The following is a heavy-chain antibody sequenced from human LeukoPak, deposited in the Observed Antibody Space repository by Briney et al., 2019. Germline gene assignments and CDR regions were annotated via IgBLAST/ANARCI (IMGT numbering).Heavy chain of an antibody. D-gene: IGHD4/OR15-4a*01. CDR1: GFTFSGYA. J-gene: IGHJ4*02. V-gene: IGHV3-23*01. CDR2: ISNSGGST. Sequence: PGGSLRLSCAASGFTFSGYAMSWVRQAPGKGLEWVSAISNSGGSTYYADSVKGRFTISRDNSKNTPYLQMNSLRAEDTAVYYCAKGGATPGGFDYWGQGTLVTVSS. CDR3: AKGGATPGGFDY.